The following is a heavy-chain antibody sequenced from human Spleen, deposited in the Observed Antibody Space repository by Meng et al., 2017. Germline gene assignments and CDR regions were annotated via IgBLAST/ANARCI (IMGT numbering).Heavy chain of an antibody. CDR3: ARGPTTMAHDFDY. Sequence: HVQLTHVGAGLLKPSETLSLTCVVSGGSFSDSYWSWIRQPPGKGLEWIGEINHSGSTNYNPSLESRATISVDTSQNNLSLKLSSVTAADSAVYYCARGPTTMAHDFDYWGQGTLVTVSS. CDR1: GGSFSDSY. V-gene: IGHV4-34*01. D-gene: IGHD4-11*01. CDR2: INHSGST. J-gene: IGHJ4*02.